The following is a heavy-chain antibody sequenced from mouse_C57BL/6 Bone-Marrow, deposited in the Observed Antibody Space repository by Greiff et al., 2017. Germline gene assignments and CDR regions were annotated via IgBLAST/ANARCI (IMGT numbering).Heavy chain of an antibody. D-gene: IGHD3-2*02. CDR2: IHPNSGST. CDR3: ASGSSGYVFAY. J-gene: IGHJ3*01. V-gene: IGHV1-64*01. CDR1: DYTFTSYW. Sequence: VQLQQSGAELVKPGASVKLSCKASDYTFTSYWMHWVKQRPGQGLEWIGMIHPNSGSTNYNEKFKSKATLTVDKSSSTAYMQLSSLTSEDSAVYYCASGSSGYVFAYWGQGTLVTVSA.